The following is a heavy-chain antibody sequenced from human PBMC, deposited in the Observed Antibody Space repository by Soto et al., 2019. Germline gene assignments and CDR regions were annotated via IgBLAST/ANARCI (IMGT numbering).Heavy chain of an antibody. CDR3: ARSLRGSDTVGY. CDR2: IWYDGSNK. D-gene: IGHD4-17*01. V-gene: IGHV3-33*01. CDR1: GFTFSSYG. J-gene: IGHJ4*02. Sequence: QVQLVESGGGVVQPGRSLRLSCAASGFTFSSYGMHWVRQAPGKGLEWVAVIWYDGSNKYYADSVKGRFTISRDNSKNTLYLQMNSLRAADTAVYYCARSLRGSDTVGYWGQGTLVTVSS.